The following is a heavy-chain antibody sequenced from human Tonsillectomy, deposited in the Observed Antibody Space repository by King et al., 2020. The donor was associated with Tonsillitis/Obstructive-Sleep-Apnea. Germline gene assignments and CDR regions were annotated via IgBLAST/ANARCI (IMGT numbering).Heavy chain of an antibody. CDR2: IRSKAYGGTT. V-gene: IGHV3-49*04. CDR1: GFTFGDYA. CDR3: TRGQWLVRDY. J-gene: IGHJ4*02. Sequence: VQLVESGGGLVQPVRSLRLSCTASGFTFGDYAMSWVRQAPGKGLEWVGFIRSKAYGGTTEYAASVKGRFTISRDDSKSIAYLQMNSLKTEDTAVYYCTRGQWLVRDYWGQGTLVTVTS. D-gene: IGHD6-19*01.